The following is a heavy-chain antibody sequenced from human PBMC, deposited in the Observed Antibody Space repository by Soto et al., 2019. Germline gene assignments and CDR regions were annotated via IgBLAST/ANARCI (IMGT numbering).Heavy chain of an antibody. D-gene: IGHD1-1*01. V-gene: IGHV1-18*01. J-gene: IGHJ4*02. CDR2: ISAFNANR. CDR3: AKSPIAETGTREY. CDR1: GYSFISYG. Sequence: QIQLVQSGAEVKKPGASVRVSCKASGYSFISYGITWVRQAPGQGLEWMGWISAFNANRAYAQKFQGRLTLTTDTSTSTAYMELTTLKSDDTAVYYCAKSPIAETGTREYWGQGTPVTVSS.